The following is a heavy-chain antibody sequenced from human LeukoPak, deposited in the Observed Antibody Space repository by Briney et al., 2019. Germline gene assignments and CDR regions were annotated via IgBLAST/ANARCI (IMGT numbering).Heavy chain of an antibody. CDR1: GGSISSGDYY. Sequence: SETLSLTCTVSGGSISSGDYYWSWIRQPPGKGLEWIGYIYYSGSTNYNPSLKSRVTISVDTSKNQFSLKLSSVTAADTAVYYCAGLSHIDYGDYSNYFDYWGQGTLVTVSS. CDR3: AGLSHIDYGDYSNYFDY. D-gene: IGHD4-17*01. J-gene: IGHJ4*02. V-gene: IGHV4-61*08. CDR2: IYYSGST.